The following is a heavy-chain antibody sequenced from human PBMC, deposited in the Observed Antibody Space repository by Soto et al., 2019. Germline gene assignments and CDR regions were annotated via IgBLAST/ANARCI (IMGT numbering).Heavy chain of an antibody. CDR2: IYYSGST. V-gene: IGHV4-39*01. D-gene: IGHD5-12*01. CDR3: ARQEMASPYYFDY. CDR1: GGSISSSSYY. J-gene: IGHJ4*02. Sequence: ETLSLTCTVSGGSISSSSYYWGWIRQPPGKGLEWIGSIYYSGSTYYNPSLKSRVTISVDTSKNQFSLKLSSVTAADTAVYYCARQEMASPYYFDYWGQGTLVTVSS.